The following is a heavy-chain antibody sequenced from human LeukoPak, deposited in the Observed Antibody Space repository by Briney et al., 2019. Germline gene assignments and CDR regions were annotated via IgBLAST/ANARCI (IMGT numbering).Heavy chain of an antibody. CDR1: GYTFTGYY. J-gene: IGHJ6*03. CDR3: ARRKGYYYYIDV. V-gene: IGHV1-2*02. Sequence: ASVKVSCTASGYTFTGYYMHWVRQAPGPGLEWMGWINPNSGGTNYAQKFQGRVTMTRDASISTAYMELSRLRSDDTAVYYCARRKGYYYYIDVWGKGTTVTVSS. CDR2: INPNSGGT.